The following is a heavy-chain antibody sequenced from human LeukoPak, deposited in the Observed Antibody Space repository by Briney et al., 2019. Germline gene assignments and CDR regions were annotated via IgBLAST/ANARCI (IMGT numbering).Heavy chain of an antibody. CDR1: GFTFSSYE. V-gene: IGHV3-48*03. CDR2: ISSSGSTI. CDR3: ARDYDVSGSYGG. J-gene: IGHJ4*02. D-gene: IGHD1-26*01. Sequence: PGGSLRLSXAASGFTFSSYEMNWVRQAPGKGLEWVSYISSSGSTIYYADSVKGRFTISRDNAKNSLYLQMNSLGAEDTAVYYCARDYDVSGSYGGWGQGTLVTVSS.